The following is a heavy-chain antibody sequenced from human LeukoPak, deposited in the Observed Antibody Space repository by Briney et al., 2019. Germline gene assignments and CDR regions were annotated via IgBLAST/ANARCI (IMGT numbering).Heavy chain of an antibody. V-gene: IGHV4-34*01. CDR2: INHSGST. CDR3: ARGRIASGAYYYDMYV. J-gene: IGHJ6*03. Sequence: SETLSLTCAVYGGSFSGYYWSWIRQPPGKGLEWIGEINHSGSTIYNPSFKSRVTISVDTSKNQVSLKLSSVTAADTAVYYCARGRIASGAYYYDMYVWGKGTTVTVSS. CDR1: GGSFSGYY. D-gene: IGHD2-21*01.